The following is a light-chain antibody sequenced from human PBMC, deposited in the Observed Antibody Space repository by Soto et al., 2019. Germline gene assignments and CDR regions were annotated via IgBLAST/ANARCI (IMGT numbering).Light chain of an antibody. CDR2: GAS. CDR3: QQYGSSPLT. Sequence: EIVLTQSPGTLSLSPGERATLSCRASQSVSSSYLAWYQQKPGQAPRLLIYGASSRPTGIPDRFSGSGSGTDFTLTISRLEPEDFAVHYCQQYGSSPLTFGGGTKVEIK. CDR1: QSVSSSY. V-gene: IGKV3-20*01. J-gene: IGKJ4*01.